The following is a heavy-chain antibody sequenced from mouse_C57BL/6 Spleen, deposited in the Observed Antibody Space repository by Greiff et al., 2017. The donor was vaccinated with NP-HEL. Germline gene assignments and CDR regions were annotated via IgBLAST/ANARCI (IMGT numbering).Heavy chain of an antibody. Sequence: VQLQQSGPGLVKPSQSLSLTCSVTGYSITSGYYWNWIRQFPGNKLEWMGYISYDGSNNYNPSLQNRISITRDTSKNQFFLKLNSMTTEDTATYYCARDAYYYGSSYDYWYFDVWGTGTTVTVSS. CDR3: ARDAYYYGSSYDYWYFDV. V-gene: IGHV3-6*01. CDR2: ISYDGSN. J-gene: IGHJ1*03. D-gene: IGHD1-1*01. CDR1: GYSITSGYY.